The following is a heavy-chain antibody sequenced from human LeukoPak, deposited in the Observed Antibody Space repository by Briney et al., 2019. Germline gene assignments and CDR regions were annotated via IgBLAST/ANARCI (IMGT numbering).Heavy chain of an antibody. Sequence: GGSLRLSCAASGFTFSSYWMHWVRQAPGQGLMWVSRINSDGTSTTYADSVKGRFTISRDNAKNTLYLQMNSLRAEDTAVYYCARDDILTGYSNDYWGQGTLVTVSS. CDR3: ARDDILTGYSNDY. CDR1: GFTFSSYW. CDR2: INSDGTST. D-gene: IGHD3-9*01. V-gene: IGHV3-74*01. J-gene: IGHJ4*02.